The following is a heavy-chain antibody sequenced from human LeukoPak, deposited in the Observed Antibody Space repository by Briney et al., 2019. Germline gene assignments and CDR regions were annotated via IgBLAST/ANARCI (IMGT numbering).Heavy chain of an antibody. V-gene: IGHV3-30-3*01. D-gene: IGHD3-10*01. CDR1: GFAFSSYA. CDR2: ISHDGSKK. Sequence: PGRSLRLSCAASGFAFSSYAVHWVRQAPGKGLECVAVISHDGSKKYYADFVKGRFTISRDNSKNTLYLHMNSLIPVDTAVYFCAKDWKFYYVSGSFFPDNWGQGTLVTVSS. J-gene: IGHJ4*02. CDR3: AKDWKFYYVSGSFFPDN.